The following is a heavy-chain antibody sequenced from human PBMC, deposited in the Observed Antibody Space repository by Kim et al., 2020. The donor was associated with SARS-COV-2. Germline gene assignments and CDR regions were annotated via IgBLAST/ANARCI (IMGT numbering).Heavy chain of an antibody. CDR1: GGSISSYY. Sequence: SETLSLTCTVSGGSISSYYWSWIRQPPGKGLEWIGYIYYSGSTNYNPSLKSRVPISVDTSKNQFSLKLSSVTAADTAVYYCARSTSITIFGVVGYMDVWGKGTPVTVSS. CDR3: ARSTSITIFGVVGYMDV. CDR2: IYYSGST. J-gene: IGHJ6*03. D-gene: IGHD3-3*01. V-gene: IGHV4-59*08.